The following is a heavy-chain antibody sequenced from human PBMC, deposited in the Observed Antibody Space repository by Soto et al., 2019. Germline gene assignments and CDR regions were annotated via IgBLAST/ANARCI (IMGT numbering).Heavy chain of an antibody. D-gene: IGHD4-17*01. J-gene: IGHJ6*02. CDR1: GFTFSSYA. CDR3: ARDMAVTTPYYYYGMDV. Sequence: GGSLRLSCAASGFTFSSYAMHWVRQAPGKGLEWVAVISYDGSNKYYADSVKGRFIISRDNSKNTLYLQMNSLRAEDTAVYYCARDMAVTTPYYYYGMDVWGQGTTVTVSS. V-gene: IGHV3-30-3*01. CDR2: ISYDGSNK.